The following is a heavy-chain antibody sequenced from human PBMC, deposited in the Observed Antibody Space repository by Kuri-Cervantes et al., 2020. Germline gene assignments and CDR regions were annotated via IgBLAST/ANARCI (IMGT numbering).Heavy chain of an antibody. V-gene: IGHV3-66*01. CDR2: IYSGGST. Sequence: GESLKISCAASGFTVSSNYMSWVRQAPGKGLEWVSVIYSGGSTYYADSVKGRFTISRDNSKNTLYLQMNSLRAEDTAVYYCARDRMVRGFDYWGQGTLVTVSS. CDR3: ARDRMVRGFDY. CDR1: GFTVSSNY. J-gene: IGHJ4*02. D-gene: IGHD3-10*01.